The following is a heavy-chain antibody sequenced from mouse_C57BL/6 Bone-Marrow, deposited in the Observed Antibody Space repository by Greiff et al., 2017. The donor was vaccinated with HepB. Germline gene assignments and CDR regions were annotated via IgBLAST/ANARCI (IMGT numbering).Heavy chain of an antibody. CDR1: GFTFSSYG. CDR2: ISSGGSYT. V-gene: IGHV5-6*01. CDR3: ARHVYYGNLDY. Sequence: VQLKESGGDLVKPGGSLKLSCAASGFTFSSYGMSWVRQTPDKRLEWVATISSGGSYTYYPDSVKGRFTISRDNAKNTLYLQMSSLKSEDTAMYYCARHVYYGNLDYWGQGTTLTVSS. D-gene: IGHD2-1*01. J-gene: IGHJ2*01.